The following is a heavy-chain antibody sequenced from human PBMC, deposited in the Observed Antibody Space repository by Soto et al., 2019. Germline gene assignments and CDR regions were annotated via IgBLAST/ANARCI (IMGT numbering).Heavy chain of an antibody. CDR1: GGSISSSSYY. CDR3: ARDVRDGYKPYYFDY. J-gene: IGHJ4*02. Sequence: SETLSLTCTGSGGSISSSSYYWGWIRQPPGKGLEWIGSIYYSGSTYYTPSLKGRVTISVDTSKNQFSLKLSSVTAADTAVYYCARDVRDGYKPYYFDYWGQGSLVTVS. D-gene: IGHD5-12*01. V-gene: IGHV4-39*02. CDR2: IYYSGST.